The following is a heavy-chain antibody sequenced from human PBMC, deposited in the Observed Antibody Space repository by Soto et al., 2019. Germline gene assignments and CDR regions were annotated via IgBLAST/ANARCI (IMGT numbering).Heavy chain of an antibody. D-gene: IGHD3-10*01. Sequence: DVQLLESGGHLVQPGGSLRLSCAASGFTFSSYAMSWVRQAPGKGLEWVSSVSAGGDRTYYSDSVTGRFTISRDNSNNALFLQMNSLRIEDTALYYCARGDRGGSGSPASYYYSGLDVWGQGATVTVS. V-gene: IGHV3-23*01. CDR3: ARGDRGGSGSPASYYYSGLDV. J-gene: IGHJ6*02. CDR1: GFTFSSYA. CDR2: VSAGGDRT.